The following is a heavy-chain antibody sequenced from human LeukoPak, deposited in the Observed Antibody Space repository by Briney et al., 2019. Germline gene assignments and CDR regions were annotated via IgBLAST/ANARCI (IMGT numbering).Heavy chain of an antibody. D-gene: IGHD3-22*01. CDR2: ISHSGGT. CDR1: GGSISSGDYY. J-gene: IGHJ4*02. Sequence: SQTLSLTCTVSGGSISSGDYYWSWIRQPPGKGLEWIAYISHSGGTYYNPSLKSRATISLDTARNQFSLKLSSVTAADTAVYYCARADDSSGYCFDYWGQGTLVTVSS. CDR3: ARADDSSGYCFDY. V-gene: IGHV4-30-4*01.